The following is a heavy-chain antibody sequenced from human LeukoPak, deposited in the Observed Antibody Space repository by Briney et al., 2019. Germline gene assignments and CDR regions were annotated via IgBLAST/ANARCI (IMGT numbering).Heavy chain of an antibody. V-gene: IGHV4-34*01. CDR3: ASSQPRGIAAAGRYFDY. CDR1: GGSFSGYY. Sequence: SETLSLTCAVDGGSFSGYYWSWIRQPPGKGLEWIGEINHSGSTNYNPSLKSRVTISVDTSKNQFSLKLSSVTAADTAVYYCASSQPRGIAAAGRYFDYWGQGTLVTVSS. CDR2: INHSGST. J-gene: IGHJ4*02. D-gene: IGHD6-13*01.